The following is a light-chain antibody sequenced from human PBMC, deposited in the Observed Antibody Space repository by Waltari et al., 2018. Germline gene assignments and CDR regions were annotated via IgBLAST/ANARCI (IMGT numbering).Light chain of an antibody. CDR3: SSYAGSNTLV. V-gene: IGLV2-8*01. CDR1: NSDIGTYNY. Sequence: QSALTQPPSASGSPGQSVTIPFSGTNSDIGTYNYVSWFQQHPGRAPKPLIYEVNKRPSGVPDRFSGSKSDNRASLTVSGLQADDEAVYHCSSYAGSNTLVFGGGTRLTVL. CDR2: EVN. J-gene: IGLJ2*01.